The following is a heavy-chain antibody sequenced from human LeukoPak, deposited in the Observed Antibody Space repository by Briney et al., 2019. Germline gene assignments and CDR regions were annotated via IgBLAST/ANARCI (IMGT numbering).Heavy chain of an antibody. Sequence: PGGSLRLSCAASGFTFSSYAMSWVRQAPGKGLEWVSAISGSGGSTYYADSVKGRFTISRDNSKNTLYLQMNSLRAEDTAVYYCAKSDPYYYDSSGYYLGPVDYWGQGTLVTVSS. D-gene: IGHD3-22*01. V-gene: IGHV3-23*01. CDR2: ISGSGGST. J-gene: IGHJ4*02. CDR3: AKSDPYYYDSSGYYLGPVDY. CDR1: GFTFSSYA.